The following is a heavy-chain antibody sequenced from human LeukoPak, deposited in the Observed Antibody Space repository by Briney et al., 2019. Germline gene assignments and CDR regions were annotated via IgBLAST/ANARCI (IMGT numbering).Heavy chain of an antibody. CDR1: GFTFSSYA. D-gene: IGHD2-2*01. Sequence: GGSLRLSCAASGFTFSSYAVSWVRQAPGKGLEWVSAISGSGGSRCYADSVKGRFTISRDNSKNTLYLQMNSLRAEDTAVYYCAKDLDCSSTSCYPDYWGQGTLVTVSS. CDR2: ISGSGGSR. CDR3: AKDLDCSSTSCYPDY. J-gene: IGHJ4*02. V-gene: IGHV3-23*01.